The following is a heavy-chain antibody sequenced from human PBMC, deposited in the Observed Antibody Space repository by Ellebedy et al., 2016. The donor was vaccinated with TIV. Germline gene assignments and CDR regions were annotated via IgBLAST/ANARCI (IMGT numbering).Heavy chain of an antibody. V-gene: IGHV3-23*01. J-gene: IGHJ3*02. CDR2: ITGIGTST. D-gene: IGHD3-16*01. Sequence: GESLKISXAASGFTFSNYAMSWVRQAPGKGLEWVSAITGIGTSTYYADSVMGRFTISRDNSKNTLSLQMNSLRADDTAIYYCAKPMGPGGRFDAFDIWGQGTLVTVSS. CDR1: GFTFSNYA. CDR3: AKPMGPGGRFDAFDI.